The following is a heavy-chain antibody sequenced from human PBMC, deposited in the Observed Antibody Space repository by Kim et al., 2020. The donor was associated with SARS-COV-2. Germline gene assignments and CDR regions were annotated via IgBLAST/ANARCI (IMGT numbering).Heavy chain of an antibody. J-gene: IGHJ4*02. V-gene: IGHV4-59*01. D-gene: IGHD6-13*01. Sequence: NYNPSLKSRVTISVDTSKNQFSRRLSSVTAADTAVYYCAKFIAAAGRFDFWGQGTQVTVSS. CDR3: AKFIAAAGRFDF.